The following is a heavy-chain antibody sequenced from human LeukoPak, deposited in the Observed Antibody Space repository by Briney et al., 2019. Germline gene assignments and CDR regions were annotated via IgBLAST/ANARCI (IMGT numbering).Heavy chain of an antibody. CDR1: GFTFSDYY. CDR2: INWNGGST. D-gene: IGHD6-19*01. Sequence: GGSLRLSCAASGFTFSDYYMSWIRQAPGKGLEWVSGINWNGGSTGYADSVKGRFTISRDNAKNSLYLQMNSLRAEDTALYYCARAYSSGWGGDYFDYWGQGTLVTVSS. J-gene: IGHJ4*02. V-gene: IGHV3-20*04. CDR3: ARAYSSGWGGDYFDY.